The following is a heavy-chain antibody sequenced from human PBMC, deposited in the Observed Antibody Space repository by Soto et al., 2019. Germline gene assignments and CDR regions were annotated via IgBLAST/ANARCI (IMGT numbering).Heavy chain of an antibody. CDR3: ARSLGETTSLFDY. J-gene: IGHJ4*02. CDR1: GYIFIHCF. Sequence: QVQLVQSGAEMKQPGASVKLSCQASGYIFIHCFMHWVRQAPGQGLEWMGGINPSSGTTTYEQKFQGRVTVTRDTSTSTVYMELSSLGSGDTAMYYCARSLGETTSLFDYWGQGSLVTVSA. D-gene: IGHD1-26*01. CDR2: INPSSGTT. V-gene: IGHV1-46*01.